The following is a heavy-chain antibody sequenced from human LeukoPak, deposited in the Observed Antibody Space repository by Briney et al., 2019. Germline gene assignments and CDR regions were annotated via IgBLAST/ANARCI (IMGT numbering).Heavy chain of an antibody. Sequence: SETLSLTCTVSGDSISNYYWSWIRQTPGKGLEWIGYIHTSGSTYYNPSLKSRVTISVDTSKNQFSLKLSSVTAADTAVYYCASGDVLRYFDWLQFDYWGQGTLVTVSS. D-gene: IGHD3-9*01. CDR3: ASGDVLRYFDWLQFDY. J-gene: IGHJ4*02. CDR2: IHTSGST. V-gene: IGHV4-4*09. CDR1: GDSISNYY.